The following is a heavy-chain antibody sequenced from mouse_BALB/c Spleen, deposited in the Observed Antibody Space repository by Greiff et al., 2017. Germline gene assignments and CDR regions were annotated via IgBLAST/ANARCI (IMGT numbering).Heavy chain of an antibody. Sequence: EVKLMESGGGLVKPGGSLKLSCAASGFTFSSYTMSWVRQTPEKRLEWVATISSGGSYTYYPDSVKGRFTISRDNAKNTLYLQMSSLKSEDTAMYYCTREGDYDWFAYWGQGTLVTVSA. J-gene: IGHJ3*01. CDR3: TREGDYDWFAY. CDR1: GFTFSSYT. V-gene: IGHV5-6-4*01. CDR2: ISSGGSYT. D-gene: IGHD2-4*01.